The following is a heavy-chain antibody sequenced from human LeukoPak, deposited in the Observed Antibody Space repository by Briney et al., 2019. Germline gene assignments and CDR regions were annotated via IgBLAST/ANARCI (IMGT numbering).Heavy chain of an antibody. D-gene: IGHD5-12*01. CDR3: ARDVQTEEVATIALDY. V-gene: IGHV1-69*04. Sequence: SVKVSCKASGGTFSSYAISWARQAPGQGLEWMGRINPILGIANYAQKFQGRVTITADKSTSAAYMELSSLRSEDTAVYYCARDVQTEEVATIALDYWGQGTLVTVSS. CDR2: INPILGIA. CDR1: GGTFSSYA. J-gene: IGHJ4*02.